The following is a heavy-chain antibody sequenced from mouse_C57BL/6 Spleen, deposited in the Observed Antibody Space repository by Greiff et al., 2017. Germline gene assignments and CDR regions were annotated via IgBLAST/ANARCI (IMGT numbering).Heavy chain of an antibody. CDR1: GYAFSSSW. CDR3: ARTYYDYDTGGYAMDY. CDR2: IYPGDGDT. D-gene: IGHD2-4*01. J-gene: IGHJ4*01. Sequence: QVQLQQSGPELVKPGASVKISCKASGYAFSSSWMNWVKQRPGKGLEWIGRIYPGDGDTNYNGKFKGKATLTADKSSSTAYMQLSSLTSEDSAVYFCARTYYDYDTGGYAMDYWGQGTSVTVSS. V-gene: IGHV1-82*01.